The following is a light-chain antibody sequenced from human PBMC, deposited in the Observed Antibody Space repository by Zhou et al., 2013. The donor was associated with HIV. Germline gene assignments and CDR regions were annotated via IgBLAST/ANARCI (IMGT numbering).Light chain of an antibody. J-gene: IGKJ2*01. CDR3: QQYFTTPYT. CDR2: SAF. Sequence: DIQMTQSPSSLSASVGDRVIITCRASQEISSSLAWYQQKPGKAPKLLLYSAFVLESGVPSRFSGSGSGTDYTLAISSLQPEDFATYFCQQYFTTPYTFGPGDQAGHQT. CDR1: QEISSS. V-gene: IGKV1-NL1*01.